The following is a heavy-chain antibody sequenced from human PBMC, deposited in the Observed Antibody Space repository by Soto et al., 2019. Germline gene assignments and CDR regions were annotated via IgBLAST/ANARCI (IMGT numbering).Heavy chain of an antibody. CDR1: GGPISSGGYS. Sequence: SETLSLTCAVSGGPISSGGYSWSWIRQPPGKGLEWIGYIYHSGSTYYNPSLKSRVTISVDRSKNQFSLKLSSVTAADTAVYYCARGNTVTRFDYWGQGTLVTVSS. V-gene: IGHV4-30-2*01. CDR2: IYHSGST. CDR3: ARGNTVTRFDY. J-gene: IGHJ4*02. D-gene: IGHD4-17*01.